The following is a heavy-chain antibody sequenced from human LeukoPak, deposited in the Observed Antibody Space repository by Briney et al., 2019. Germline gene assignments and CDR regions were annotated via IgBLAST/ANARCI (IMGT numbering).Heavy chain of an antibody. J-gene: IGHJ2*01. Sequence: PGGSLRLSCAASGFTFSSNYMSWVRQAPGKGLEWVSFIYSGGSTYYADSVKGRFTISRDNSKNTLYLQMNSLRAEDTGVYYCARGGQSYGNYYCYFDLWGRGTLVTVSS. D-gene: IGHD5-18*01. V-gene: IGHV3-53*01. CDR3: ARGGQSYGNYYCYFDL. CDR1: GFTFSSNY. CDR2: IYSGGST.